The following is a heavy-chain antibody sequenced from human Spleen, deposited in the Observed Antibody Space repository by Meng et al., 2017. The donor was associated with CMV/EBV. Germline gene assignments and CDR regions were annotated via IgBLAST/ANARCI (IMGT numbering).Heavy chain of an antibody. D-gene: IGHD2-2*01. CDR3: ARDGPIVVVPAAGYYGMDV. J-gene: IGHJ6*02. V-gene: IGHV1-69*05. CDR2: IIPIFGTA. Sequence: SVKVSCKASGGTFSSYAISWVRQAPGQGLEWMGGIIPIFGTANYAQKFQGRVTITTDESTSTAYMELSSLRSEDTAVYYCARDGPIVVVPAAGYYGMDVWGQGTTVTVSS. CDR1: GGTFSSYA.